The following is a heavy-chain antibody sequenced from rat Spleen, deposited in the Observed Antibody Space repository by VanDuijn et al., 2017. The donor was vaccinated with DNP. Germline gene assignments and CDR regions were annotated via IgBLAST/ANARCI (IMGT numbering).Heavy chain of an antibody. CDR1: GYSITSNY. Sequence: EVQLQESGPGLVKPSQSLSLTCSVTGYSITSNYWAWIRKFPGNKMEWMGYINYSGTTAYNPALRSRISITRDTSKNQFFLQLSSVTTEDTATYYCARAVYYYSGDGYFAYWGQGVMVTVSS. J-gene: IGHJ2*01. D-gene: IGHD1-1*01. CDR2: INYSGTT. V-gene: IGHV3-1*01. CDR3: ARAVYYYSGDGYFAY.